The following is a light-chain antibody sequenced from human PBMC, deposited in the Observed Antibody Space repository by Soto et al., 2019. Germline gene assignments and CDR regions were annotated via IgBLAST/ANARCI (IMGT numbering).Light chain of an antibody. CDR3: CSYAGSSVYV. Sequence: QSALTQPASVSGSPGQSITISCTGTSSDVGTYDLVSWYQQHPGKAPKLMIYEGSKRPSGVSNRFSGSKSGNTASLTISGLQAEDEADYHCCSYAGSSVYVFGTGTQLTVL. CDR2: EGS. CDR1: SSDVGTYDL. J-gene: IGLJ1*01. V-gene: IGLV2-23*01.